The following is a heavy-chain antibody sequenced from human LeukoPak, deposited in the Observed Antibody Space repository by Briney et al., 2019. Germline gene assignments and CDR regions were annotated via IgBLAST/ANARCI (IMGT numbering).Heavy chain of an antibody. CDR1: GGSISRYY. CDR2: IYSSGTT. CDR3: AGDSYGSGAYYGMDV. D-gene: IGHD3-10*01. J-gene: IGHJ6*02. Sequence: ASETLSLTCTVSGGSISRYYWSWIRQPPGRGLEWIGYIYSSGTTNYNPSLKSRVTMSVDTSKNQLSLNLSSVTAADTATYFCAGDSYGSGAYYGMDVWGQGTTVTVSS. V-gene: IGHV4-59*01.